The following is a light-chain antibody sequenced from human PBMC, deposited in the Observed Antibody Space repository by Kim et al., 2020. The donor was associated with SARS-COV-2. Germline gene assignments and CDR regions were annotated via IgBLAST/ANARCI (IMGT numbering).Light chain of an antibody. CDR3: QQYNNWLPIT. CDR2: GAS. J-gene: IGKJ5*01. V-gene: IGKV3-15*01. Sequence: EIVMTQSPDTLSVSRGERATLSCRASQSVSSNLAWYQQKLGQAPRLLIYGASTRATGIPARFTGSGSGTEFTLTISSLQSEDFAVYYCQQYNNWLPITFGQGTRLEIK. CDR1: QSVSSN.